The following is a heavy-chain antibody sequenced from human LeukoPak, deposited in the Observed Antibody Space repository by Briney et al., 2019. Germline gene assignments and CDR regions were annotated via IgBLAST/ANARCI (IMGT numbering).Heavy chain of an antibody. CDR2: ISGSGGST. V-gene: IGHV3-23*01. Sequence: GVSLRLSCAASGFTFSGYAMSWVRQAPGKGLEWVSAISGSGGSTYYADSVKGRFTISRDNSKNTLYLQMNSLRAEDTAVYYCAKDSKQLDFDYWGQGTLVTVSS. J-gene: IGHJ4*02. CDR3: AKDSKQLDFDY. D-gene: IGHD6-13*01. CDR1: GFTFSGYA.